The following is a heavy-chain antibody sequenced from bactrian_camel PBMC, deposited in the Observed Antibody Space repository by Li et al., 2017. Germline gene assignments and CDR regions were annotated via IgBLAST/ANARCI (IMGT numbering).Heavy chain of an antibody. CDR1: VITSSRNC. D-gene: IGHD3*01. CDR3: AADFRFGASCSMGSRYNY. CDR2: IHTGDYTT. J-gene: IGHJ4*01. Sequence: HVQLVESGGGSVQAGGSLRPSCAASVITSSRNCIGWFRQAPGKEREGVATIHTGDYTTYYADSVKGRFTISRDDAKNTAYLQMNSLIPEDTTKYYCAADFRFGASCSMGSRYNYWGQGTQVTVS. V-gene: IGHV3S1*01.